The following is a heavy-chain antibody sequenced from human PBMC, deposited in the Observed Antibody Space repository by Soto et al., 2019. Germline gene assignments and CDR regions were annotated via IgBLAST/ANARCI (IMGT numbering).Heavy chain of an antibody. V-gene: IGHV1-46*01. J-gene: IGHJ2*01. CDR2: VDPSRGSA. Sequence: QAQLLQSGAEVKKPGASVKVSCKASGYTFINYFIHWVRQAPGQRLEWIGIVDPSRGSADYAQKFQGRVTMTTDVSTRTVFMDLSSLTSEDTAVYYCARPLIGNTVDLW. D-gene: IGHD1-7*01. CDR1: GYTFINYF. CDR3: ARPLIGNTVDL.